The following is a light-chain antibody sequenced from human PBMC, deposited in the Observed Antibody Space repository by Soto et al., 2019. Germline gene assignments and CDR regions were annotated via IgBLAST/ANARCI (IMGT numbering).Light chain of an antibody. CDR1: QGISSA. CDR3: QQFNNYPT. CDR2: DAS. J-gene: IGKJ5*01. Sequence: AIQLTQSPSSLFASVGERVPITFRASQGISSALAWYQQKPGKAPKLLIYDASSLESGVPSRFSGSGSGTDFTLTISSLQPEDFATYYCQQFNNYPTFGQGTRLEIK. V-gene: IGKV1D-13*01.